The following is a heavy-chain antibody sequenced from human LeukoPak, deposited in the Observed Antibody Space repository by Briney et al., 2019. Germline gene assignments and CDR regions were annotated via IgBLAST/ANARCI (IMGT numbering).Heavy chain of an antibody. Sequence: GGSLRLSCAASGFTFSSYAMSWVRQAPGKGLEWVSAISSSSSTIYYADSVKGRFTISRDNAKNSLYLQMNSLRAEDTAVYYCARGAGPWAAANIDYWGQGTLVTVSS. CDR3: ARGAGPWAAANIDY. J-gene: IGHJ4*02. D-gene: IGHD6-13*01. CDR2: ISSSSSTI. V-gene: IGHV3-48*01. CDR1: GFTFSSYA.